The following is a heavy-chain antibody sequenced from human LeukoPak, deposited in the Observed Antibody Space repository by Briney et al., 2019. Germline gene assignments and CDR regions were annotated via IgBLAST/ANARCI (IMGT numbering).Heavy chain of an antibody. J-gene: IGHJ3*02. D-gene: IGHD2-15*01. V-gene: IGHV3-23*01. CDR3: AKDVESDIVVVVAAAFDI. CDR2: ISGSGGST. CDR1: GFTFSSYA. Sequence: GESLRLSCAASGFTFSSYAMSWVRQAPGKGLEWVSAISGSGGSTYYADSVKGRFTISRDNSKNTLYLQMNSLRAEDTAVYYCAKDVESDIVVVVAAAFDIWGQGTMVTVSS.